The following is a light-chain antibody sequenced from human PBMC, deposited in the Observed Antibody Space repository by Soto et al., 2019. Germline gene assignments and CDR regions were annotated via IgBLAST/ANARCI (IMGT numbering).Light chain of an antibody. V-gene: IGKV3-15*01. J-gene: IGKJ3*01. CDR3: QQYYSWPLT. CDR2: GAS. CDR1: QSVSSR. Sequence: EIVMTQSPATLSVSPGESATLSCRASQSVSSRLAWYQQKPGQAPRLLIHGASTRATGIPARFSGSGSGTEFTLTINSLQSDDFAVYYCQQYYSWPLTFGPGTKADFK.